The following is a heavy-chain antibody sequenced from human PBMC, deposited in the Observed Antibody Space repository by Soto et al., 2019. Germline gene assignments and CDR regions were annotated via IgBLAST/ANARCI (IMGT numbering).Heavy chain of an antibody. V-gene: IGHV1-58*01. CDR1: WFTLSSSS. D-gene: IGHD3-10*01. J-gene: IGHJ4*02. CDR2: IVVGSGNT. Sequence: KGSCKAFWFTLSSSSVPGGRQARGQRLEWIGWIVVGSGNTNYAQKFQERVTITRDMSTSTAYMELSSLRSEDTAVYYCAAVNSYYYGSGSYEYWGQGTLVTVSS. CDR3: AAVNSYYYGSGSYEY.